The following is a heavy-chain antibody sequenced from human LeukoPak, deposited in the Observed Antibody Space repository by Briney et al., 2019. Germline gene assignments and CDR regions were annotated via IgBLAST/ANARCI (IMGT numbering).Heavy chain of an antibody. CDR3: ARDKDFYYTDV. V-gene: IGHV1-18*01. Sequence: ASVKVSCKASGFTSRTYGISWVRQAPRRGLEWMGWIDTYNGQTKYTQKVQGRVTMTTDTPTSTVYIELRSLTSDDTAVYYCARDKDFYYTDVWGKGTTVTVSS. J-gene: IGHJ6*03. CDR2: IDTYNGQT. CDR1: GFTSRTYG.